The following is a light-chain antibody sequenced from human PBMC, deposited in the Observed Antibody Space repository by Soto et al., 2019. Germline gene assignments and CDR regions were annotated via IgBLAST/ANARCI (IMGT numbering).Light chain of an antibody. Sequence: DIQMTQSPSSLSASVGHRFTISCRASQTISGYLNWYQQKPGKAPELLIYAASYLGNGVPSRFSGSGYGTYFNLTISSLQTEDLATYYCQQSYTTPLTFGGGTKVDIK. V-gene: IGKV1-39*01. CDR1: QTISGY. CDR3: QQSYTTPLT. J-gene: IGKJ4*01. CDR2: AAS.